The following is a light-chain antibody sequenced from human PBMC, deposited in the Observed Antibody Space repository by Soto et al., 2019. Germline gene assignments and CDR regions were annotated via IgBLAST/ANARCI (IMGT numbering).Light chain of an antibody. CDR1: QSIGTY. CDR2: GAS. J-gene: IGKJ1*01. V-gene: IGKV1-39*01. CDR3: QQSYSTPT. Sequence: DIQLTQSPSTLSASVGDRVTITCRASQSIGTYLNWYHQKPGKAPQLLIYGASTLQSGVPSRFIASGSGTHFTLTIHSITPEDFGTYACQQSYSTPTFGQGTKVDI.